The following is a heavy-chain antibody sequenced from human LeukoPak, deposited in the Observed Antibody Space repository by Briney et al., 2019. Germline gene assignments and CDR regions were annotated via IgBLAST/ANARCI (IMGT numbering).Heavy chain of an antibody. J-gene: IGHJ4*02. CDR2: ISSSSSYM. Sequence: PGGSLRLSCAASGFTLSSYYMSWVRQAPGEGLEWVSSISSSSSYMFYADSVRGRFTISRDNAKNSLYLQMNSLRAEDTAVYYCARDRGSGWHTFDYWGQGTLVTVSS. D-gene: IGHD6-19*01. CDR1: GFTLSSYY. CDR3: ARDRGSGWHTFDY. V-gene: IGHV3-21*01.